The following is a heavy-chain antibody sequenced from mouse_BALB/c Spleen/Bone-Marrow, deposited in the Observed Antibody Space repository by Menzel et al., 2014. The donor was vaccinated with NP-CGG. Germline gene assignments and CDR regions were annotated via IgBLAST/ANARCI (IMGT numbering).Heavy chain of an antibody. V-gene: IGHV2-9*02. Sequence: VQLQQSEPGLVAPSQSLSITCTVSGFSLTSYGVHWVRQPPGKGLEWLGVIWAGGSTNYNSALMSRLSISKDNSKSQVFLKMNSLQTDDTAMYYCAREATMITWFAYWGQGTLVTVSA. CDR1: GFSLTSYG. J-gene: IGHJ3*01. D-gene: IGHD2-4*01. CDR3: AREATMITWFAY. CDR2: IWAGGST.